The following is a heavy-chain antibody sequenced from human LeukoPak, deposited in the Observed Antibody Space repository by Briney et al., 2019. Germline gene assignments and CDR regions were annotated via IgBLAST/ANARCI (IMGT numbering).Heavy chain of an antibody. V-gene: IGHV4-34*01. CDR1: GGSFSGYY. D-gene: IGHD3-3*01. CDR3: ARGYYDFWSGYSDYYYYGMDV. CDR2: INHSGST. J-gene: IGHJ6*02. Sequence: SETLSLTCAVYGGSFSGYYWSWIRQPPGKGLEWIGEINHSGSTNYNPSLKSRVTISVDTSKNQFSLKLSSVTAADTAVYYCARGYYDFWSGYSDYYYYGMDVWGQGTTVTVSS.